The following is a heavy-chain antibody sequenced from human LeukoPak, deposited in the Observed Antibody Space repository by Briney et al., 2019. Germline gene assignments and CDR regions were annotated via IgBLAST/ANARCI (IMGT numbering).Heavy chain of an antibody. D-gene: IGHD6-13*01. J-gene: IGHJ5*02. Sequence: GGSLRLSCAVSGFTVSSNHMSWVRQAPGKGLEWVSVFYSGGDTHYADSVKGRFTISRDNSKNTLYLQMNSLRAEDTAVYYCAKTNRGVAAAGTFDPWGQGTLVTVSS. CDR3: AKTNRGVAAAGTFDP. V-gene: IGHV3-53*01. CDR2: FYSGGDT. CDR1: GFTVSSNH.